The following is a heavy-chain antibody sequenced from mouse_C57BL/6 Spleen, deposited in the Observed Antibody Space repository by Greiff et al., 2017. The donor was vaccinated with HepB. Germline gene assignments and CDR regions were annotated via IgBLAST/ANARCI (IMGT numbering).Heavy chain of an antibody. J-gene: IGHJ4*01. V-gene: IGHV1-62-2*01. CDR2: FYPGSGSI. Sequence: VHLVESGAELVKPGASVKLSCKASGYTFTEYTIHWVKQRSGQGLEWIGWFYPGSGSIKYNEKFKDKATLTADKSSSTVYMELSRLTSEDSAVYFCARHGERYSNYGGAMDYWGQGTSVTVSS. CDR1: GYTFTEYT. CDR3: ARHGERYSNYGGAMDY. D-gene: IGHD2-5*01.